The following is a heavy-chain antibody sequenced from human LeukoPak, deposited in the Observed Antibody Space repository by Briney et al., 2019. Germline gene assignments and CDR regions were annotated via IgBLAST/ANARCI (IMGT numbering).Heavy chain of an antibody. Sequence: PSGTLSLTCAVYGGSFSGYYWSWIRQPPGKGLEGIGEINHSGSTNDNPSLKSRVTISVDTSKNQFSLKLSSVPAADTAVYYCARGYSNWDYWGQGTLVTVSS. D-gene: IGHD4-11*01. V-gene: IGHV4-34*01. CDR3: ARGYSNWDY. CDR2: INHSGST. J-gene: IGHJ4*02. CDR1: GGSFSGYY.